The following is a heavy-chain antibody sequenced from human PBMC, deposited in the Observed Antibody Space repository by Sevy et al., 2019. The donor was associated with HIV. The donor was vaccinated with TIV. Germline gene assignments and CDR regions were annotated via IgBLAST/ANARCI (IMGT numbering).Heavy chain of an antibody. Sequence: GGSLRLSCSASGFTFSSYAMHWVRQAPGKGLEYVSAISSNGGSTYYADSVKGRFTISRDNSKNTLYLQMSSLGAEDTAVYYGVKGDEQQLAYLDYWGQGTLVTVSS. D-gene: IGHD6-13*01. CDR2: ISSNGGST. CDR3: VKGDEQQLAYLDY. V-gene: IGHV3-64D*06. J-gene: IGHJ4*02. CDR1: GFTFSSYA.